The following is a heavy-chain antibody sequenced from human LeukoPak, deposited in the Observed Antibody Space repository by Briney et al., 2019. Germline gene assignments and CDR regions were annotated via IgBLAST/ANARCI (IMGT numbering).Heavy chain of an antibody. V-gene: IGHV3-13*01. CDR1: GFTFSSYD. J-gene: IGHJ5*02. CDR2: IGTAGDT. D-gene: IGHD6-19*01. CDR3: ARGISSGWHKNWFDP. Sequence: GGSLRLSCAASGFTFSSYDMHWVRQATGKGLEWVSAIGTAGDTYYPGSVKGRFTISRENAKNSLYLRMNSLRAGDTAVYYCARGISSGWHKNWFDPWGQGTLVTVSS.